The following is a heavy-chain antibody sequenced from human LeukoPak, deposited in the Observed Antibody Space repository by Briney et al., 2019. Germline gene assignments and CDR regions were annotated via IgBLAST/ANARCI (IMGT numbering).Heavy chain of an antibody. CDR3: AKVSGEYYYGMDV. J-gene: IGHJ6*02. CDR2: IYGAGNT. CDR1: GFSVSSNH. V-gene: IGHV3-53*01. Sequence: PGGSLRLSCVASGFSVSSNHMTWVRRAPGKGLEWVSVIYGAGNTYYAASVRGRFTISRDNSKNTLYFTMNSLRPEDTAVYYCAKVSGEYYYGMDVWGLGTTVIVSS. D-gene: IGHD7-27*01.